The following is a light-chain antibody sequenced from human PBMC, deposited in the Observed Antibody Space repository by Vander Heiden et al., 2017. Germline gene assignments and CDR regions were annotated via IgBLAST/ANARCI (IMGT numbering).Light chain of an antibody. CDR3: ALYAGRNNFV. CDR1: SSDVGGYVY. CDR2: EVS. Sequence: QSALTQPPSASGSPGQSVTISCTGTSSDVGGYVYVSWYQVHPGKVPKLVIYEVSQRPSGVPSRFSGSKSGNTASLTVSGLQPEDEAIYYCALYAGRNNFVFGPGTKVTVL. V-gene: IGLV2-8*01. J-gene: IGLJ1*01.